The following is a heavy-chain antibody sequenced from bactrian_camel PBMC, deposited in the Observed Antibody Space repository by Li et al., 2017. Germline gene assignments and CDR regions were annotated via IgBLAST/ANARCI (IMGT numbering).Heavy chain of an antibody. CDR3: AGDRPYGAWYMESEYRY. CDR2: IYTEDDTT. Sequence: HVQLVESGGGSVQPGGSLRLSCRAPVATYCMAWFRQVPGKEREGVATIYTEDDTTKYADSVNGRFTISRESGKNTVHLQMNNLIPEDTGVYYCAGDRPYGAWYMESEYRYWGRGTQVTVS. V-gene: IGHV3S1*01. D-gene: IGHD6*01. CDR1: VATYC. J-gene: IGHJ4*01.